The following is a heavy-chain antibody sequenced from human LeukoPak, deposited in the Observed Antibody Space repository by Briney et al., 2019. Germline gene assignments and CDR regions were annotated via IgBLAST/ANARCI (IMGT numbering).Heavy chain of an antibody. V-gene: IGHV3-64D*06. CDR3: VKGYCSTTSCYGDWFDP. CDR1: GFTFSSYA. CDR2: ISSNGGST. Sequence: GGSLRLSCSASGFTFSSYAMHWVSQALGKGLEYVSAISSNGGSTYYADSVKGRFTISRDNSKNTLYLQMSSLRAEDTAVYYCVKGYCSTTSCYGDWFDPWGQGTLVTVSS. J-gene: IGHJ5*02. D-gene: IGHD2-2*01.